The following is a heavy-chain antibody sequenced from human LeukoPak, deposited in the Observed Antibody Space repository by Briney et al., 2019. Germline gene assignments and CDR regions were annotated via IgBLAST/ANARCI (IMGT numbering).Heavy chain of an antibody. V-gene: IGHV3-49*04. Sequence: GGSLRLSCVDSGFTFSRHSMNWVRQAPGKGLEWVGFIRSKAYGGTTEYAASVKGRFTISRDDSKSIAYLQMNSLKTEDTAVYYCTRVPPYCSSTSCYGLLAWEYSYYMDVWGKGTTVTVSS. CDR1: GFTFSRHS. J-gene: IGHJ6*03. D-gene: IGHD2-2*01. CDR3: TRVPPYCSSTSCYGLLAWEYSYYMDV. CDR2: IRSKAYGGTT.